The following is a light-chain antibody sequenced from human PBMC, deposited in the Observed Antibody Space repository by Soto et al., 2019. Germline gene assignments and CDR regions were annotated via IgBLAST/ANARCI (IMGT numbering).Light chain of an antibody. CDR3: QKCKVAPFT. Sequence: DIQMTQSPSSLSASVGDRVTITCRASQDISTHLSWYQQRPGKAPKLLIYGAYRLQSGVPSRFSGSGSGTDFTLTISSQQPEDVATYYCQKCKVAPFTFGGGTKVDIK. V-gene: IGKV1-39*01. CDR2: GAY. J-gene: IGKJ4*01. CDR1: QDISTH.